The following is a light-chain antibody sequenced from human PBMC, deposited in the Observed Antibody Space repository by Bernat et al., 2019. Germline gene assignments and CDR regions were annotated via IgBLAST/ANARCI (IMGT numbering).Light chain of an antibody. CDR3: QQYDNLPLT. CDR1: QDISNY. J-gene: IGKJ4*01. V-gene: IGKV1-33*01. Sequence: DIQLTQSPLLLSASVGDRVTITCQASQDISNYLNWYQQKPGKAPKLLIYDASNLETGVPSRFSGSGSGTDFTFTISSLQPEDIATYYCQQYDNLPLTFGGGTKVEIK. CDR2: DAS.